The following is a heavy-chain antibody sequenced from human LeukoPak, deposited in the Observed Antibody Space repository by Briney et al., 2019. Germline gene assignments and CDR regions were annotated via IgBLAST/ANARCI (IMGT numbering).Heavy chain of an antibody. CDR3: ATEAIVVVTARDYWYFDL. CDR2: IIPILGIP. CDR1: GGTFSSYA. J-gene: IGHJ2*01. Sequence: ASVKVSCKASGGTFSSYATSWVRQAPGQGLEWMGRIIPILGIPNYAQKFQGRVTITADKSTTTVYMELSSLRSEDTAVYYCATEAIVVVTARDYWYFDLWGRGTLVTVSS. D-gene: IGHD2-21*02. V-gene: IGHV1-69*04.